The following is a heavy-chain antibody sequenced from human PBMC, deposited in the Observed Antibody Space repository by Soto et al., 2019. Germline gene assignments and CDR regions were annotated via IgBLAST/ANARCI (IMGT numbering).Heavy chain of an antibody. J-gene: IGHJ4*02. Sequence: GGLRLSCGASGFTFSNYNMNWVRQAPGKGLEWVSYITTTGESTHYADSVEGRFTISRDNARNSLFLHMDSLRDEDTAVYYCARERPGIPFDYWGQGTLVTVSS. CDR3: ARERPGIPFDY. V-gene: IGHV3-48*02. D-gene: IGHD5-18*01. CDR1: GFTFSNYN. CDR2: ITTTGEST.